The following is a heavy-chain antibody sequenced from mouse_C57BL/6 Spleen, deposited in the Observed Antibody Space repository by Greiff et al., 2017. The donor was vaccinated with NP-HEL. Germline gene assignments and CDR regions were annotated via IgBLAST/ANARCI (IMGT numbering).Heavy chain of an antibody. CDR3: ARDYGSSHWYFDV. Sequence: VQLQQSGPELVKPGASVKISCKASGYAFSSSWMNWVQQRPGKGLEWIGRIYPGAGDTNYNGKFNGKATLTADKSSSTAYMKLSSLTSEDSAVYFCARDYGSSHWYFDVWGTGTTVTVSS. D-gene: IGHD1-1*01. J-gene: IGHJ1*03. CDR2: IYPGAGDT. CDR1: GYAFSSSW. V-gene: IGHV1-82*01.